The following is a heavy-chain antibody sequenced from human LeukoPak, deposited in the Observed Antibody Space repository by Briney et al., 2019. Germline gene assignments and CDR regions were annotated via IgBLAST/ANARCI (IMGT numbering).Heavy chain of an antibody. CDR3: ATPTAGTWHFDY. J-gene: IGHJ4*02. D-gene: IGHD1-1*01. V-gene: IGHV3-7*01. Sequence: GSLRLSCAASGFTFSSYGIHWVRQAPGKGLEWVANIKQDASERYYVDSVKGRFTISRDNAKNSLYLQMNSLRAEDTAVYYCATPTAGTWHFDYWGQGTLVTVSS. CDR2: IKQDASER. CDR1: GFTFSSYG.